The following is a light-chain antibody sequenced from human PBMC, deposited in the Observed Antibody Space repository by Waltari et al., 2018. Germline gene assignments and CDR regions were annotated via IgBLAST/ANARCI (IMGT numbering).Light chain of an antibody. CDR1: QSVSSN. V-gene: IGKV3-15*01. CDR3: QQYDNWPPVT. Sequence: EVVMTQSPATLSVSPGERATLSCRASQSVSSNLAWYPQKPGQAPRLRIQDASTRATGIPARFSGNGAGTEFNLTISSLQSEDFALYYCQQYDNWPPVTFGGGTRVAIK. J-gene: IGKJ4*01. CDR2: DAS.